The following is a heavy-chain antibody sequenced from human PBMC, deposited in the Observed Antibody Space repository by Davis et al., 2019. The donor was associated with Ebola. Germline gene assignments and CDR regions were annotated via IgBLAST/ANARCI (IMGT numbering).Heavy chain of an antibody. CDR2: ISGSSGRT. CDR1: GFTFNDYD. J-gene: IGHJ6*04. D-gene: IGHD6-13*01. V-gene: IGHV3-23*01. Sequence: GESLKISCAASGFTFNDYDMNWVRQAPGKGPEWVSDISGSSGRTNYADSVKGRFTISRDNSKNTLYLQMNSLRAEDTAVYYCARAHSSSWYGNYYYGMDVWGKGTTVNVSS. CDR3: ARAHSSSWYGNYYYGMDV.